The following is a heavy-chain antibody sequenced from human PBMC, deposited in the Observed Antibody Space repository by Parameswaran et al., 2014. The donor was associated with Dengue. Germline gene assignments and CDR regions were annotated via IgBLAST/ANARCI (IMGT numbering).Heavy chain of an antibody. D-gene: IGHD2-2*02. Sequence: PGKGLEWIGEINHSGSTNYNPSLKSRVTISVDTSKNQFSLKLSSVTAADTAVYYCARGALGYCSSTSCYKGYFQHWGQGTLVTVSS. CDR3: ARGALGYCSSTSCYKGYFQH. V-gene: IGHV4-34*01. CDR2: INHSGST. J-gene: IGHJ1*01.